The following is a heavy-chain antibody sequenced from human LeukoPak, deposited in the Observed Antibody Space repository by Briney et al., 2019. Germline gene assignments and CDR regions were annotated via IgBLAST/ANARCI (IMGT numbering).Heavy chain of an antibody. CDR2: NNHSGST. CDR3: ARPGERLLLGYFDY. V-gene: IGHV4-34*01. Sequence: PSETLSLTCAVYGGSFSGYYWSWIRQPPGKGLEWIGENNHSGSTNYNPSLKSRVTISVDTSKNQFSLKLSSVTAADTAVYYCARPGERLLLGYFDYWGQGTLVTVSS. CDR1: GGSFSGYY. J-gene: IGHJ4*02. D-gene: IGHD3-22*01.